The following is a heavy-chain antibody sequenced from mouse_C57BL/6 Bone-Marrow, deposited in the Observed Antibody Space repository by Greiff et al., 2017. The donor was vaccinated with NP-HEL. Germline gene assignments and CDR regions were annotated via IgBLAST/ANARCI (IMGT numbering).Heavy chain of an antibody. Sequence: VQLQQSGAELVRPGASVKLSCTASGFNIKDDYMHWVKQRPEQGLEWIGWIDPENGDTEYASKFQGKATITADTSSNTAYLQLSSLTSEDTAVYYCTTYFYYFDDWGQGTTLTVSS. CDR1: GFNIKDDY. J-gene: IGHJ2*01. V-gene: IGHV14-4*01. CDR3: TTYFYYFDD. CDR2: IDPENGDT.